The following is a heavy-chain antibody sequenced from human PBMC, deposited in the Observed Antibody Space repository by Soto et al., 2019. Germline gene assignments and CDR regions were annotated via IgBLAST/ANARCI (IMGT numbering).Heavy chain of an antibody. D-gene: IGHD2-2*03. CDR2: IRSKTNNYAT. CDR1: GLTFSDSA. J-gene: IGHJ4*02. CDR3: GKDRRRGTSGYFFDF. V-gene: IGHV3-73*01. Sequence: GGSLRLSCAASGLTFSDSAIHWVRQASGKGLEWVGRIRSKTNNYATTYAASVKGRVTISRDDSKNTAYLQMNSLKTEETAVEYFGKDRRRGTSGYFFDFGGKGTPVPVSS.